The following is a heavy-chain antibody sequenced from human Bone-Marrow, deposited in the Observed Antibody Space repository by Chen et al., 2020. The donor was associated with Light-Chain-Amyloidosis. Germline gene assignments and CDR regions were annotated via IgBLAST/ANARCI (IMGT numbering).Heavy chain of an antibody. CDR1: GFTFDDYA. V-gene: IGHV3-9*03. CDR3: AKDPLHSSSGAFDI. D-gene: IGHD6-6*01. CDR2: ISWNSGSI. Sequence: EVQRVESGGGLVQHGRSLRLSCAASGFTFDDYAMHWVRQAPGKGLEWVSGISWNSGSIGYADSVKGRFTISRDNAKNSLYLQMNSLRAEDMALYYCAKDPLHSSSGAFDIWGQGTMVTVSS. J-gene: IGHJ3*02.